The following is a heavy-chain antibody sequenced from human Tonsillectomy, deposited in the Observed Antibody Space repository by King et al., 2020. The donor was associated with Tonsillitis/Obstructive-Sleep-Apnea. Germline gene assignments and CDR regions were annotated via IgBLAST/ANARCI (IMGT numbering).Heavy chain of an antibody. CDR1: GGSFSGYY. J-gene: IGHJ4*02. CDR3: AGATYYYDSSGYYYHSIDY. Sequence: HVQLQQWGAGLLKPSETLSLTCAVYGGSFSGYYWSWIRQPPGKGLEWIGEINHSGSTNYNPSLKSRVTISVDTSKNQFSLKLSSVTAADTAVYYCAGATYYYDSSGYYYHSIDYWGQGTLVTVSS. CDR2: INHSGST. V-gene: IGHV4-34*01. D-gene: IGHD3-22*01.